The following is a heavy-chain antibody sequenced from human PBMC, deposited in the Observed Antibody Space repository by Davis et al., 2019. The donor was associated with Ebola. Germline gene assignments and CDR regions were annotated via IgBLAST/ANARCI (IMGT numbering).Heavy chain of an antibody. V-gene: IGHV3-74*01. CDR1: GFSFSSYW. J-gene: IGHJ4*02. CDR2: IKSDGSTI. Sequence: GESLKISCAASGFSFSSYWMHWVRQAPGKGLVWVSRIKSDGSTISYADSVKGRFTISRDNAKNTLYLQMNSLRAEDTAVYYCAKSGGSSGWYYFDYWGQGTLVTVSS. D-gene: IGHD6-19*01. CDR3: AKSGGSSGWYYFDY.